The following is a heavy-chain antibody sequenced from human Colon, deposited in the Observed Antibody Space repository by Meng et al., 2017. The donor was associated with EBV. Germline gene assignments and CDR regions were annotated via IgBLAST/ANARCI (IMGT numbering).Heavy chain of an antibody. V-gene: IGHV4-28*03. J-gene: IGHJ4*02. Sequence: QVQLQESGPGLVKPSXXLSLTCAVSGYSISSSNWWGWIRQPPGKGLEWIGYIYYSGSTYYNPPLKSRVTISVDESKNQFSLRLSSVTAADTAVYYCARVGAYCGGDCYHPRWGQGTLVTVSS. CDR1: GYSISSSNW. CDR2: IYYSGST. D-gene: IGHD2-21*02. CDR3: ARVGAYCGGDCYHPR.